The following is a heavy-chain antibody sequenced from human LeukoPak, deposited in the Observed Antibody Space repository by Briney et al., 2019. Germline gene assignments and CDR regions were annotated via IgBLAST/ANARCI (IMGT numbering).Heavy chain of an antibody. CDR3: ARNWNDGGLDY. CDR1: GFTFSSYA. J-gene: IGHJ4*02. D-gene: IGHD1-1*01. CDR2: ISYDGSNK. V-gene: IGHV3-30-3*01. Sequence: GGSLRLSCAASGFTFSSYAMHWVRQAPGKGLEWVAVISYDGSNKYYADSVKGRFTISRDNSKNTLYLQMNSLRAEDTAVYYCARNWNDGGLDYWGQGTLVTVSS.